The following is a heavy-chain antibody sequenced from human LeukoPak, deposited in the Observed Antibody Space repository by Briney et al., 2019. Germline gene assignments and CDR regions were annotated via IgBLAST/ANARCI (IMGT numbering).Heavy chain of an antibody. CDR2: ISAYNGNT. Sequence: GASVSVSCKVSGYTFTSYGISWVRQAPGQGLEWRGWISAYNGNTNYAQKLQGRVTMTTDTSTSTAYMELRSLRSDDTAVYYCARLIPDYRLAFDIWGQGTMVTVSS. J-gene: IGHJ3*02. D-gene: IGHD4-11*01. CDR1: GYTFTSYG. V-gene: IGHV1-18*01. CDR3: ARLIPDYRLAFDI.